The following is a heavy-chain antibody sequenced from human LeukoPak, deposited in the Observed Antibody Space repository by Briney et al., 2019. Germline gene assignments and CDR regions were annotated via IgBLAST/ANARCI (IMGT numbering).Heavy chain of an antibody. CDR3: ARDWSGYSQYIPFYFDY. CDR2: ISITGNTI. V-gene: IGHV3-48*04. J-gene: IGHJ4*02. CDR1: GFTFSSYW. D-gene: IGHD5-18*01. Sequence: GGSLRLSCAASGFTFSSYWMSWVRQAPGKGLEWISYISITGNTIYYGDSVKGRFTISRDNAKNSLYLQMNSLRAEDTAVYYCARDWSGYSQYIPFYFDYWGQGTLVTVSS.